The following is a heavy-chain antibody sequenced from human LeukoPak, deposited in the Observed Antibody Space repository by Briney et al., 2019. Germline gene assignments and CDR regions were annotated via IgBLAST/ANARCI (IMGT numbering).Heavy chain of an antibody. V-gene: IGHV3-48*01. D-gene: IGHD3-22*01. J-gene: IGHJ4*02. CDR1: GFQFSTCS. Sequence: GGSLRLSCEVSGFQFSTCSMDWVRQAPGKGLEWISFIASSGTTHYADSVKGRFTISRDNAKNSVYLQMNSLSVEDTAVYYCVRDPYKDSNNYPGYWGQGTLVTVSS. CDR2: IASSGTT. CDR3: VRDPYKDSNNYPGY.